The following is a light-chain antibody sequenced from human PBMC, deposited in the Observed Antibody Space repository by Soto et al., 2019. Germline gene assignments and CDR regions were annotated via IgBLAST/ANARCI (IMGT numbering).Light chain of an antibody. CDR2: DAS. J-gene: IGKJ4*01. CDR1: QSVRNY. V-gene: IGKV3-11*01. CDR3: QPRNLGLT. Sequence: EIVLTQSPATLSLSPGGRATLSCRASQSVRNYLTWYQQKPGQPPRLLIYDASNRATGIPARFSGSGSGTDFTLTISSLEPDDFAVYYCQPRNLGLTFGGGTKVEIK.